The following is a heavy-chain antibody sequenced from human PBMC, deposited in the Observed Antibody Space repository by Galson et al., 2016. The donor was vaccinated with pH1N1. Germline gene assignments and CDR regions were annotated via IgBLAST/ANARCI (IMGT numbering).Heavy chain of an antibody. V-gene: IGHV1-69*05. J-gene: IGHJ2*01. D-gene: IGHD3-22*01. Sequence: SVKVSCKASGDTFINYPISWVRQAPGQGLEWMGGIMPIFDKPTYAQKFQGRVTITTDKSTSTTYMVLSSLRSEDTAVYYCARGGGTYYQTYWYFNLWGRGTLVTVSS. CDR3: ARGGGTYYQTYWYFNL. CDR2: IMPIFDKP. CDR1: GDTFINYP.